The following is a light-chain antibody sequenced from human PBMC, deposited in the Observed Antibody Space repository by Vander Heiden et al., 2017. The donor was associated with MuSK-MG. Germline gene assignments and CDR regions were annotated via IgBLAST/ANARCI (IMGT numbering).Light chain of an antibody. J-gene: IGKJ1*01. CDR1: QGIRND. Sequence: RVTITCRASQGIRNDLGWYQQKPGKAPKRLIYAASSLQSGVPSRFSGSGSGTDFTLKISSLQPEDVATYYCIQDYNYPWTFGQGTKVEIK. CDR3: IQDYNYPWT. V-gene: IGKV1-6*01. CDR2: AAS.